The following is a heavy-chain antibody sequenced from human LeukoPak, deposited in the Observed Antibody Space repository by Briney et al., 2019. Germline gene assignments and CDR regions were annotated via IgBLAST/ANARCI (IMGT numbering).Heavy chain of an antibody. CDR3: ARDVVATIGVFDY. CDR2: IYHSGST. D-gene: IGHD5-12*01. Sequence: QASGTLSLTRAVSGGSISSSNWWSWVRQPPGKGLEWIGEIYHSGSTDYNPSLKSRVTISVDKSKNQFSLKLSSVTAADTAVYYCARDVVATIGVFDYWGQGTLVTVSS. J-gene: IGHJ4*02. V-gene: IGHV4-4*02. CDR1: GGSISSSNW.